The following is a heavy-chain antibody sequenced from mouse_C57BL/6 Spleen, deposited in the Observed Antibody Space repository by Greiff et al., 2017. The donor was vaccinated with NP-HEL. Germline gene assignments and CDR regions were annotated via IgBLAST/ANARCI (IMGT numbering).Heavy chain of an antibody. J-gene: IGHJ4*01. CDR1: GYAFSSYW. CDR2: IYPGDGDT. D-gene: IGHD1-1*01. V-gene: IGHV1-80*01. Sequence: QVQLQQSGAELVKPGASVKISCKASGYAFSSYWMNWVKQRPGKGLEWIGQIYPGDGDTNYNGKFKGKATLTADKSSSTAYMQLSSLTSGDSAVYFWARGEIIATVVGYAMDYWGQGTTVTVSS. CDR3: ARGEIIATVVGYAMDY.